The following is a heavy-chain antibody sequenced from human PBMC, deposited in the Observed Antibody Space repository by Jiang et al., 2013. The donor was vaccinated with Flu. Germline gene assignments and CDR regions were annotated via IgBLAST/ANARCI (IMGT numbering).Heavy chain of an antibody. V-gene: IGHV1-2*02. J-gene: IGHJ5*02. D-gene: IGHD4-23*01. CDR2: INPNSGGT. CDR1: GYTFTGYY. CDR3: ARAASGRLRWYSGWFDP. Sequence: GAEVKKPGASVKVSCKASGYTFTGYYMHWVRQAPGQGLEWMGWINPNSGGTNYAQKFQGRVTMTRDTSISTAYMELSRLRSDDTAVYYCARAASGRLRWYSGWFDPWGQGTLVTVSS.